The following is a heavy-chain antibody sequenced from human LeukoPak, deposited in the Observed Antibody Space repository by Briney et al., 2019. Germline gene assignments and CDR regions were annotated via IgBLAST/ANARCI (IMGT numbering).Heavy chain of an antibody. Sequence: SETLSLTCSVSGGSVTTGGSYCRWIRQPPGKGLEWIGYIYHTGTTSYNPSLMSRVTISLDRSNNQFSLTLNSVTVADTAVYYCARIWVTTGPGPFDYWGQGILVTVSS. CDR1: GGSVTTGGSY. CDR3: ARIWVTTGPGPFDY. V-gene: IGHV4-30-2*01. CDR2: IYHTGTT. J-gene: IGHJ4*02. D-gene: IGHD4-17*01.